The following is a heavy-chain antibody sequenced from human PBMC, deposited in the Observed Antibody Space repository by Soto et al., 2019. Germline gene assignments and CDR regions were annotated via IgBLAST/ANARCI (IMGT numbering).Heavy chain of an antibody. CDR2: ISGSGGST. D-gene: IGHD5-18*01. J-gene: IGHJ5*02. V-gene: IGHV3-23*01. CDR1: GFTFSSYA. CDR3: AKDQRTTAMAPGWFDP. Sequence: GGSLRLSCAASGFTFSSYAMSWVRQAPGKGLEWVSAISGSGGSTYYADSVKGRFTISRDNSKNTVYLQMNSLRAEDTAVYYCAKDQRTTAMAPGWFDPWGQGTLVTVSS.